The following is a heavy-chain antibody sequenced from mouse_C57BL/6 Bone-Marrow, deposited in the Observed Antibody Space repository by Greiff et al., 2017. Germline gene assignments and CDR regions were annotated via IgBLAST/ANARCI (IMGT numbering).Heavy chain of an antibody. V-gene: IGHV2-9-1*01. CDR3: ARNPLDYYGSSYVGYFDV. CDR2: IWTGGGT. Sequence: QVQLKESGPGLVAPSQSLSITCPVSGFSLTSYAISWVRQPPGKGLEWLGVIWTGGGTNYNSALKSRLSISKDNSKSQVFLKMNSLQTDDTARYYCARNPLDYYGSSYVGYFDVWGTGTTVTVSS. CDR1: GFSLTSYA. D-gene: IGHD1-1*01. J-gene: IGHJ1*03.